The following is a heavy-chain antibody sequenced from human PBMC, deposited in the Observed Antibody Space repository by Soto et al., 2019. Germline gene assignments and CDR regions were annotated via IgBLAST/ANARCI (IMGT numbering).Heavy chain of an antibody. CDR2: MYTSGST. J-gene: IGHJ6*02. CDR3: AREGYSDTYSDYQTLDV. Sequence: PSETLSLTCTVSGGSISNYYWTWIRQPAGKGLEWIGRMYTSGSTNYNPSLKSRVTMSVDTSKNQFSLNLRSVTAADTAVYYCAREGYSDTYSDYQTLDVWGQGTTVTVSS. D-gene: IGHD4-17*01. V-gene: IGHV4-4*07. CDR1: GGSISNYY.